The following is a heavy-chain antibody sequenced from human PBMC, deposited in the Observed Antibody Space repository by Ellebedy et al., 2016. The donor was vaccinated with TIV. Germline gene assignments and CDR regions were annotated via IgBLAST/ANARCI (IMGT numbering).Heavy chain of an antibody. CDR3: VCGPYGSGSSAPFDY. Sequence: ASVKVSXXASGYTFTSYYMHWVRQAPGQGLEWMGIINPSGGSTSYAQKFQGRVTMTRDTSTSTVYMELSSLRSEDTAVYYCVCGPYGSGSSAPFDYWGQGTLVTVSS. CDR2: INPSGGST. D-gene: IGHD3-10*01. CDR1: GYTFTSYY. V-gene: IGHV1-46*01. J-gene: IGHJ4*02.